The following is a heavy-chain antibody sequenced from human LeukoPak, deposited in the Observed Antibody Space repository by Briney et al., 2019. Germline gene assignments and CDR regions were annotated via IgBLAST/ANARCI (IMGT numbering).Heavy chain of an antibody. CDR1: GYTFTSYG. CDR2: INPNSGGT. J-gene: IGHJ4*02. CDR3: ATAGGLISVAGSNYFDY. V-gene: IGHV1-2*02. Sequence: ASVKVSCKASGYTFTSYGINWVRQAPGQGLEWMGWINPNSGGTNYAQKFQGRVSMTRDTSISTAYMELSRLTSDDTAVYYCATAGGLISVAGSNYFDYWGQGTLVTVSS. D-gene: IGHD6-19*01.